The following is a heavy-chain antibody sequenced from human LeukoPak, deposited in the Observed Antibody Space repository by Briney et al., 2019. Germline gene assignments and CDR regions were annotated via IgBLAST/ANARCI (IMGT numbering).Heavy chain of an antibody. CDR3: ARVSWGNFDY. Sequence: GGSLRLSCAASGFTFSDYYMSWIRQAPGKGLEWVANIKQDGSEKYYVDSVKGRFTISRDNAKNSLYLQMNSLRAEDTAVYYCARVSWGNFDYWGQGTLVTVSS. J-gene: IGHJ4*02. CDR1: GFTFSDYY. V-gene: IGHV3-7*04. CDR2: IKQDGSEK. D-gene: IGHD3-16*01.